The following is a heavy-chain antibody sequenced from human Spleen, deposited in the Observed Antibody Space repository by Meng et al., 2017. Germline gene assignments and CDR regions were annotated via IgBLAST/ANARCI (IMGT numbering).Heavy chain of an antibody. Sequence: GESLKISCKGSGYSFTSYWIGWVRQMPGKGLEWMGIIYPGDSDTRYSPSFQGQVTISADKSISTAYLQWSSLKASDTAMYYCARHYGPVVGPDQTGAFDIWGQGTMVTVSS. CDR2: IYPGDSDT. J-gene: IGHJ3*02. D-gene: IGHD1-26*01. V-gene: IGHV5-51*01. CDR3: ARHYGPVVGPDQTGAFDI. CDR1: GYSFTSYW.